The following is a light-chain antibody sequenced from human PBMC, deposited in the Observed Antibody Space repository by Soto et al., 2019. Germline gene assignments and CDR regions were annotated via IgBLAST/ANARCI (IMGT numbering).Light chain of an antibody. V-gene: IGKV3-20*01. J-gene: IGKJ1*01. CDR3: QQYGSSGT. CDR1: QVTGVS. CDR2: RAS. Sequence: VMGHSAATLTVSRAGGATLSCMASQVTGVSLACYQRKPGQTTRXXICRASTRATGIPAMFSGSGSGTDITITISRLEPEDLEVYYCQQYGSSGTFGQGTKVDIK.